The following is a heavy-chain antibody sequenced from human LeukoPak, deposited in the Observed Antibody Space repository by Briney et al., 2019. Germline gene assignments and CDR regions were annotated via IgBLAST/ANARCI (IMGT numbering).Heavy chain of an antibody. CDR2: IYSGGST. J-gene: IGHJ5*02. D-gene: IGHD3-22*01. Sequence: GGSLRLYCTASGFTVSSNYMSWVRQSPGKGLEWVSVIYSGGSTYYADSVKGRLTISRDNSKNTLYLQMNSLRDEDTAVYYCARDYYDSSGYYYVPTWGQGTLVTVSS. CDR3: ARDYYDSSGYYYVPT. CDR1: GFTVSSNY. V-gene: IGHV3-66*02.